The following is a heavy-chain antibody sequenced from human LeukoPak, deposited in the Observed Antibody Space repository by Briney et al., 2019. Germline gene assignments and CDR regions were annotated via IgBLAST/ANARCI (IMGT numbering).Heavy chain of an antibody. CDR3: ARDRVIAARYYYYYMDV. CDR2: ISYDGSNK. CDR1: GFTFSSYA. V-gene: IGHV3-30-3*01. J-gene: IGHJ6*03. D-gene: IGHD6-6*01. Sequence: GGSLRLSCAASGFTFSSYAMHWVRQAPGKGLEWVAVISYDGSNKYYADSVKGRFTISRDNSKNTLYLQMNSLRAEDTAVYYCARDRVIAARYYYYYMDVWGKGTTVTVSS.